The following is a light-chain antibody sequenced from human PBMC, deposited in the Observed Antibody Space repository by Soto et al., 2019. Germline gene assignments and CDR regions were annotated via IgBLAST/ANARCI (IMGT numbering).Light chain of an antibody. CDR1: QSVTNSY. V-gene: IGKV3-20*01. J-gene: IGKJ1*01. CDR2: GTS. Sequence: TLSAGAVSLSPGERATLFCRASQSVTNSYLAWYQQKPGQAPRLLIYGTSSRATGIPDRFSGSGSGTDFTLTISRLEPEDFAVYYCQHYGGSPQTFGQGTKVDIK. CDR3: QHYGGSPQT.